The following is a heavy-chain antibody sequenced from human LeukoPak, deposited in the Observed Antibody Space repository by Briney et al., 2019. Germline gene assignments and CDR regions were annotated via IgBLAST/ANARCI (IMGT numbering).Heavy chain of an antibody. CDR3: TPVGATVAGFHY. D-gene: IGHD6-19*01. V-gene: IGHV3-73*01. Sequence: GGSLTLSCTASGFTFSGSAIHWVRQASGKGLEWVGRIRSKSNNYAATYGASVKGRFTISRDDSKNTAYLQMNSLKTEDTAVYYCTPVGATVAGFHYWGQGTLVTVSS. CDR2: IRSKSNNYAA. J-gene: IGHJ4*02. CDR1: GFTFSGSA.